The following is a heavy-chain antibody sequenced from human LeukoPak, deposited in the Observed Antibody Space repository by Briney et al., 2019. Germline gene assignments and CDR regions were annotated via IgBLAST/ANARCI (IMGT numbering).Heavy chain of an antibody. CDR3: ARGQAGPLDFAWLFYIDY. V-gene: IGHV1-18*01. Sequence: ASVKVSCKASGYTFNSYGLTWVRQAPGQGLEWMGWISAHNGNTNYAQKLQGRVTMTTDTSTNTAYMELRGLRFDDTAVYYCARGQAGPLDFAWLFYIDYWGQGTLVTVSS. CDR1: GYTFNSYG. D-gene: IGHD3-9*01. CDR2: ISAHNGNT. J-gene: IGHJ4*02.